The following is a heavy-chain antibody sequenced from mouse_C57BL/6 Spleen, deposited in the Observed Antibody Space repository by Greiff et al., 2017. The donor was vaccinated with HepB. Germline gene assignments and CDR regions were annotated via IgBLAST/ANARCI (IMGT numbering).Heavy chain of an antibody. CDR1: GYAFSSYW. V-gene: IGHV1-80*01. J-gene: IGHJ4*01. Sequence: LQQSGAELVKPGASVKISCKASGYAFSSYWMNWVKQRPGKGLEWIGQIYPGDGDTNYNGKFKGKATLTADKSSSTAYMQLSSLTSEDSAVYFCASNYGYYYAMDYWGQGTSVTVSS. D-gene: IGHD1-1*01. CDR3: ASNYGYYYAMDY. CDR2: IYPGDGDT.